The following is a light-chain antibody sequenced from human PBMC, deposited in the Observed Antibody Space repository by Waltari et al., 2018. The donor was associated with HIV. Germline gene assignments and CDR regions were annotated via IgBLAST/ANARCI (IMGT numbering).Light chain of an antibody. CDR3: QQTYSPPRT. V-gene: IGKV1-39*01. Sequence: DIRLTQSPSSLSPSVGDQVTITCRARQTIDNYLNWYQYRPGQAPKLLLSLASTLHSGVPLRFSGGGSGTLFSLTISDVQPEDLATYFCQQTYSPPRTFGPGT. CDR1: QTIDNY. CDR2: LAS. J-gene: IGKJ3*01.